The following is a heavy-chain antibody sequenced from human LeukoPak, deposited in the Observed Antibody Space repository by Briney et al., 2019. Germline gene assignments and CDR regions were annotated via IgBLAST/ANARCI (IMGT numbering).Heavy chain of an antibody. CDR3: ASGYYYDSSGYYFDY. D-gene: IGHD3-22*01. Sequence: SQTLSLTCTVSGGSISSYYWSWIRQPPGKGLEWIGHIYYSGSTNYNPSLKSRVTISVDTSKNQFSLKLSSVTAADTAVYYCASGYYYDSSGYYFDYWGQGTLVTVSS. V-gene: IGHV4-59*01. J-gene: IGHJ4*02. CDR2: IYYSGST. CDR1: GGSISSYY.